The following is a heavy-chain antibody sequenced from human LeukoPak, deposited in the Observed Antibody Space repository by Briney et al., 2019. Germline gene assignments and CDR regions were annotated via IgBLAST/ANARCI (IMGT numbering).Heavy chain of an antibody. CDR2: IYYSGST. CDR3: ASGSIVGVLWG. D-gene: IGHD1-26*01. CDR1: GGSISSFY. V-gene: IGHV4-59*01. J-gene: IGHJ4*02. Sequence: SETLSLTCTVSGGSISSFYWTWIRQPPGKGLEWIGYIYYSGSTNYNPSLKSRVTMSVDTSKNQFSLKLSSVTAADTAVYYCASGSIVGVLWGWGQGTLVTVSS.